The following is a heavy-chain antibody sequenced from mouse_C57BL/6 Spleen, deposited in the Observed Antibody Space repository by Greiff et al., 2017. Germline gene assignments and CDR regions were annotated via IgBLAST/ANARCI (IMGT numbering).Heavy chain of an antibody. CDR1: GYTFPDYY. D-gene: IGHD1-1*01. V-gene: IGHV1-19*01. J-gene: IGHJ2*01. CDR2: INPYNGGT. Sequence: VQLQQSGPVLVKPGASVKMSCKASGYTFPDYYMNWVKQSHGKSLEWIGVINPYNGGTSYNQKFKGKATLTVDKSSSTAYMELNSLTSEDSAVYYCARRYYYGSSSVYFDYWGQGTTLTVSS. CDR3: ARRYYYGSSSVYFDY.